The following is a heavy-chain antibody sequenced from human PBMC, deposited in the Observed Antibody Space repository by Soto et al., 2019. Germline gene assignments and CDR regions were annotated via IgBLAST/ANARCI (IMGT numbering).Heavy chain of an antibody. Sequence: QVQLQESGPGLVKPSETLSLTCTVSGGSVSSGSYYWYWIRQPPGKGLEWIAYISYSGSSSYTSPLKCRVTISVDTSQTQFSLNLSSVTAADTAVYYCARGVRLILGYWGQGTLVTVSS. V-gene: IGHV4-61*01. J-gene: IGHJ4*02. D-gene: IGHD3-16*01. CDR1: GGSVSSGSYY. CDR3: ARGVRLILGY. CDR2: ISYSGSS.